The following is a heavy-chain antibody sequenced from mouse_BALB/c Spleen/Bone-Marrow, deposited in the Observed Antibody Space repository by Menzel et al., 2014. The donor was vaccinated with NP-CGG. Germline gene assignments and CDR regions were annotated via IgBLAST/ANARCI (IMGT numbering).Heavy chain of an antibody. D-gene: IGHD1-1*02. Sequence: EVQRVESGPELVKPGASVKLSCRASGFSFTDYFINWVKQSHGKSLEWIGSIHPYNGDTFYNQKFKVKATLTVDKSSNTARMELLSLTSEDSAVYYCGRYGYDAMDFWGQGTSVTVSS. CDR2: IHPYNGDT. CDR1: GFSFTDYF. J-gene: IGHJ4*01. CDR3: GRYGYDAMDF. V-gene: IGHV1-37*01.